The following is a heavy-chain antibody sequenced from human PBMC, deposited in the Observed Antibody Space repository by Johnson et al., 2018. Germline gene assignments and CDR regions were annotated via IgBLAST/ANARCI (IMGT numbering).Heavy chain of an antibody. J-gene: IGHJ3*01. CDR2: VTWDGGAT. CDR3: ARDLDIHF. V-gene: IGHV3-43*01. Sequence: VQLVESGGAVVQPGGSLRLSCAASVFTFDEYTMHWFRQVPGQGLEWVSLVTWDGGATFYADSVKGRFTISRDNAKNSLYLEMNSLRVEDTAVYYCARDLDIHFWGQGTMVTVSS. CDR1: VFTFDEYT. D-gene: IGHD2-21*01.